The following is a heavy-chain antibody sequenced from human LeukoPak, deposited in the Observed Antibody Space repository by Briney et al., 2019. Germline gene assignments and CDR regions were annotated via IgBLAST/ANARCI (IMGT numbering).Heavy chain of an antibody. CDR2: IIPIFGTA. CDR1: GGTFSSYA. Sequence: GASVKVSCTASGGTFSSYAISWVRQAPGQGLEWMGGIIPIFGTANYAQKFQGRVTITTDESTSTAYMELSSLRSEDTAVYYCARPRYSGRNLRVPFDYWGQGTLVTVSS. D-gene: IGHD1-26*01. J-gene: IGHJ4*02. V-gene: IGHV1-69*05. CDR3: ARPRYSGRNLRVPFDY.